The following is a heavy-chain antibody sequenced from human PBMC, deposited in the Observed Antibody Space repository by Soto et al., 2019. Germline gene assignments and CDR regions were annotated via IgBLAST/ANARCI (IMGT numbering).Heavy chain of an antibody. D-gene: IGHD5-18*01. Sequence: SETLSLTCTVSGGSISSSSYYWGWIRQPPGKGLEWIGSIYYSGSTYYNPSLKSRVTISVDTSKNQFSLKLSSVTAADTAVYYCARGTIRGYSYQCIWCHNWFDPWGQGTLVTVSS. CDR3: ARGTIRGYSYQCIWCHNWFDP. V-gene: IGHV4-39*01. CDR2: IYYSGST. CDR1: GGSISSSSYY. J-gene: IGHJ5*02.